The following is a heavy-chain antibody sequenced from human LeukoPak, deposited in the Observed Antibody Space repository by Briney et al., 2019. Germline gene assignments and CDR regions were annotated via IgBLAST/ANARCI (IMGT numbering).Heavy chain of an antibody. J-gene: IGHJ6*03. D-gene: IGHD1-26*01. CDR1: GYSFTSYW. CDR2: IYPGDSDT. Sequence: GESLKISCKGSGYSFTSYWIGWVRQMPGKGLEWMGIIYPGDSDTRYSPSFQGQVTISADKSISTAYLQWSSLKAPDTAMYYCARARGRLGYYYYYMDVWGKGTTVTVSS. V-gene: IGHV5-51*01. CDR3: ARARGRLGYYYYYMDV.